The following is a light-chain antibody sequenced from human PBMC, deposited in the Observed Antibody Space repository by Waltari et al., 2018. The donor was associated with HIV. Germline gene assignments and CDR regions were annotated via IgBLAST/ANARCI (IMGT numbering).Light chain of an antibody. CDR3: CSYAGSSVYV. Sequence: QPALTQPASVSGSPGQSITIACTGTSSGFGSYNLVSWYQPHPGKAPKLIIYEGSKRPSGVSNRFSGSKSGNTASLTISGLQAEDEADYYCCSYAGSSVYVFGTGTEVAVL. V-gene: IGLV2-23*01. J-gene: IGLJ1*01. CDR2: EGS. CDR1: SSGFGSYNL.